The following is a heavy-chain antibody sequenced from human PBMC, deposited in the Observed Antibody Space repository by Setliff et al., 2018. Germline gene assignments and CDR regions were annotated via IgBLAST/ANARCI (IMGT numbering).Heavy chain of an antibody. V-gene: IGHV4-39*07. J-gene: IGHJ4*02. D-gene: IGHD3-22*01. CDR2: IYYSGST. CDR3: GGGDSSGYYYIVLDY. CDR1: GGSISCGSYY. Sequence: SETLSLTCSVSGGSISCGSYYWGWIRQPPGTGLEWIGSIYYSGSTYYNPSLESRVTMSLDASKKQFSLRLNSVTAADTSAYFCGGGDSSGYYYIVLDYWGQGKLVTVSS.